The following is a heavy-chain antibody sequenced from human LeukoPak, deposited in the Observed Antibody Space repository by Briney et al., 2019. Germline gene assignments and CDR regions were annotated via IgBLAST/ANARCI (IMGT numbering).Heavy chain of an antibody. J-gene: IGHJ5*02. CDR3: ARSRRYCSSTRCRNWSDP. V-gene: IGHV1-2*02. CDR1: GYTFTGYY. D-gene: IGHD2-2*01. Sequence: ASVKVSCKASGYTFTGYYMHWVRQAPGQGLEWIGWINPNSGGTNYAQKFQGTVTMTRDTPINTAYMELSRLRSYDPSVYYGARSRRYCSSTRCRNWSDPWGQGTLVTVSS. CDR2: INPNSGGT.